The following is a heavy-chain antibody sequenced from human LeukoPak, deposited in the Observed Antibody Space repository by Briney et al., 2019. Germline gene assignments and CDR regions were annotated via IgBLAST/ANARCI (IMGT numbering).Heavy chain of an antibody. CDR3: AYSSSWYRFDY. V-gene: IGHV4-39*01. D-gene: IGHD6-13*01. J-gene: IGHJ4*02. CDR2: IYYSGST. CDR1: GGSISSSSYY. Sequence: SETLSLTCTVSGGSISSSSYYWGWIRQPPGKGLEWIGSIYYSGSTYYNPSLKSRVTISVDTSKNQFSLKLCSVTAADTAVYYCAYSSSWYRFDYWGQGTLVTVSS.